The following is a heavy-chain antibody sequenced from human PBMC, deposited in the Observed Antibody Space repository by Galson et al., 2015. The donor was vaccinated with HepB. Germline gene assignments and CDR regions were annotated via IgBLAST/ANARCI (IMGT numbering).Heavy chain of an antibody. CDR1: GLSIDNKW. V-gene: IGHV4-28*01. CDR2: IFREGSA. CDR3: ATKTDAIYFFDY. D-gene: IGHD2-2*01. J-gene: IGHJ4*02. Sequence: ETLSLTCAVSGLSIDNKWWVWIRQPPGKGLQWMGYIFREGSAFYNPSLESRLTLSRDNFASQVSLKLSAVTAADTATYYCATKTDAIYFFDYWGQGITVTVSS.